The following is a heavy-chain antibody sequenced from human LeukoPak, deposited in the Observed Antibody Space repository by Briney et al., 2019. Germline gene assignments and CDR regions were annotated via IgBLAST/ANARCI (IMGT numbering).Heavy chain of an antibody. Sequence: SGPTLANPTQTLTLTCIFSGFSLSTSGMCVSWIRQPPGKALEWLALIDWDDDKYYSTSLKTRLTISKDASKNQVVLTMTNMDPVDTATYYCARSNVDTAMVDFDYWGQGTLVTVSS. J-gene: IGHJ4*02. D-gene: IGHD5-18*01. CDR1: GFSLSTSGMC. V-gene: IGHV2-70*01. CDR3: ARSNVDTAMVDFDY. CDR2: IDWDDDK.